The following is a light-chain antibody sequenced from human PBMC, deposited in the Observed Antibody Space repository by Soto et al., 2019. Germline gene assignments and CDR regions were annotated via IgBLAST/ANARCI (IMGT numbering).Light chain of an antibody. CDR3: AAWDDSLVV. CDR2: GNS. Sequence: QSVLTQPPSVSGAPGQRVTISCTGSSSNIGAGYDVHWYQQLPGTAPKLLIYGNSNRPSGVPDRFSGSKSGTSASLAITGLQAEDEADYYCAAWDDSLVVFGGGTKVTVL. CDR1: SSNIGAGYD. J-gene: IGLJ2*01. V-gene: IGLV1-40*01.